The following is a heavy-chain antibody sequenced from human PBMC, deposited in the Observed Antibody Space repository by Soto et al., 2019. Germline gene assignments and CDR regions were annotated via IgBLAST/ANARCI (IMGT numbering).Heavy chain of an antibody. Sequence: GGSLRLSCAASGFTFSSYSMNWVRQAPGKGLEWVSYISSSSSTIYYADSVKGRFTISRDNAKNSLYLQMNSLRDEDTAVYYCARESIVVVPAAINYYYGMDVWGQGTTVTVSS. V-gene: IGHV3-48*02. D-gene: IGHD2-2*01. J-gene: IGHJ6*02. CDR2: ISSSSSTI. CDR1: GFTFSSYS. CDR3: ARESIVVVPAAINYYYGMDV.